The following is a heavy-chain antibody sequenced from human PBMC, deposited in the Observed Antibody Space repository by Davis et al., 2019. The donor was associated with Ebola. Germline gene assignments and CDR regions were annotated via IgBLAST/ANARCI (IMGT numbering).Heavy chain of an antibody. CDR2: ISYDGTDE. D-gene: IGHD6-19*01. CDR3: AKPGGSGDGFYFGFDV. Sequence: GESLKISCTASGFLFTSYAIHWVRQAPGKGLEWVALISYDGTDEYYTDSVKGRFTTSRDNSKHTVYLQMNSLRAEDPAVYYCAKPGGSGDGFYFGFDVWGQGTTVTVSS. J-gene: IGHJ6*02. V-gene: IGHV3-30*18. CDR1: GFLFTSYA.